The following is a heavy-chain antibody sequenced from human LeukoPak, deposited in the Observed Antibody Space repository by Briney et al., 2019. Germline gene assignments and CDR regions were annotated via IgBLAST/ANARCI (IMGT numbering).Heavy chain of an antibody. CDR3: ARALGYCSSTSGLYYFDY. J-gene: IGHJ4*02. Sequence: KPSETLSLTCAVSGYSISSGYYWGWIRQPPGKGLEWIGSIYHSGSTYYNPSLKSRVTISVDTSKNQFSLKLSSVTAADTAVYDCARALGYCSSTSGLYYFDYCGQGTLVTVSS. CDR1: GYSISSGYY. CDR2: IYHSGST. V-gene: IGHV4-38-2*01. D-gene: IGHD2-2*01.